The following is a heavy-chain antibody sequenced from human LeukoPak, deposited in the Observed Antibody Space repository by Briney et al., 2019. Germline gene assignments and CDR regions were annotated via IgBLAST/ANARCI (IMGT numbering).Heavy chain of an antibody. CDR3: AREARDGTLDY. Sequence: SETLSLTCSVSVDPINSGSDYWRSVRQPGGKGLEWIGSIYTSGSTNYNPSLKSRVTISVDTSKNQFSLKLSSVTAADTAVYYCAREARDGTLDYWGQGTLVTVSS. CDR2: IYTSGST. J-gene: IGHJ4*02. CDR1: VDPINSGSDY. V-gene: IGHV4-61*02.